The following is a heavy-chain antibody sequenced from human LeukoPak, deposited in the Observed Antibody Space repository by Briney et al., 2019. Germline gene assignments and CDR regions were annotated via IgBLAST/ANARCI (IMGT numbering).Heavy chain of an antibody. D-gene: IGHD2-21*02. CDR3: ARGDYCGGDCYSRPDH. CDR1: GGSFSGFY. V-gene: IGHV4-34*01. J-gene: IGHJ4*02. CDR2: INHSGSA. Sequence: PSETLSLTCAVYGGSFSGFYCSWIRQPPGKGLEWIGEINHSGSANYNPSLKSRLTISVDTSKNQFSLKLSSVTAADTAVYYCARGDYCGGDCYSRPDHWGRGTLVTVSS.